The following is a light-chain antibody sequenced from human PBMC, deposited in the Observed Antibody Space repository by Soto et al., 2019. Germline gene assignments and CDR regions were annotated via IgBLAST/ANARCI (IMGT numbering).Light chain of an antibody. Sequence: DIQMTQSPSSLSASVGDRVTITCRASQSISSYLNWYQQKPGKAPKLLMYEASNLQSGVPSRISGGGFGTDFTLTISSLHPEDFATYYCQQSYSTPQTFGQGTKLEIK. J-gene: IGKJ2*01. CDR1: QSISSY. CDR2: EAS. CDR3: QQSYSTPQT. V-gene: IGKV1-39*01.